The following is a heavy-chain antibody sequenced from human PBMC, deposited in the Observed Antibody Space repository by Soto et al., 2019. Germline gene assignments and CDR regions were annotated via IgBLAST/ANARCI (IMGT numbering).Heavy chain of an antibody. D-gene: IGHD3-3*01. Sequence: ASVKVSCKASGYIFTGYYIHWVRQAPGQGPEWMGWINPNSGGTSYAPQFQGRVTMTRDTSISTAYLELSRLRSDDTAIYYCARTRFDFWSGYSDYYYYGMDVWGQGTTVTVS. V-gene: IGHV1-2*02. CDR1: GYIFTGYY. J-gene: IGHJ6*02. CDR2: INPNSGGT. CDR3: ARTRFDFWSGYSDYYYYGMDV.